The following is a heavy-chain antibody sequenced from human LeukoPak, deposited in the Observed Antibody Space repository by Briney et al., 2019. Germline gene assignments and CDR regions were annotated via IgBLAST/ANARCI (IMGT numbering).Heavy chain of an antibody. CDR2: ISWNSGSI. V-gene: IGHV3-9*01. CDR1: GFTFDDYA. J-gene: IGHJ4*02. D-gene: IGHD6-6*01. Sequence: GGSLRLSCAASGFTFDDYAMHWVRQAPGKGLEWVSGISWNSGSIGCADSVKGRFTISRDNAKNSLYLQMNSLRAEDTALYYCAKDIGYSSSGVDYWGQGTLVTVSS. CDR3: AKDIGYSSSGVDY.